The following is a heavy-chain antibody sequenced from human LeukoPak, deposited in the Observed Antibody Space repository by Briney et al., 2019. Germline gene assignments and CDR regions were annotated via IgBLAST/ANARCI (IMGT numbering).Heavy chain of an antibody. J-gene: IGHJ4*02. CDR3: ATSNDAKIAPFDH. CDR1: GVSMSAYQ. CDR2: INTKGET. V-gene: IGHV4-4*09. D-gene: IGHD2-21*01. Sequence: SETLSLTCTVSGVSMSAYQWSWVRQPPEKGLEWIGCINTKGETSYNPSLKSRVTTSVDTSKSQFSLRLTSVTAADTAVYYCATSNDAKIAPFDHWGQGAPVTVSS.